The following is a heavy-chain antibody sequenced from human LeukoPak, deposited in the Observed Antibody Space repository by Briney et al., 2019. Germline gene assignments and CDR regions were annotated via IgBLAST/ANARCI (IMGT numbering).Heavy chain of an antibody. D-gene: IGHD6-19*01. Sequence: GRSLRLSCAASGFTFDDYAMHWVRQAPGKGLEWVSGISWNSGSIGYADSVKGRFTISRDNAKNSLYLQMNSLRAEDMALYYCAKGGGIAMAAYVDYWGQGTLVTVSS. J-gene: IGHJ4*02. V-gene: IGHV3-9*03. CDR1: GFTFDDYA. CDR3: AKGGGIAMAAYVDY. CDR2: ISWNSGSI.